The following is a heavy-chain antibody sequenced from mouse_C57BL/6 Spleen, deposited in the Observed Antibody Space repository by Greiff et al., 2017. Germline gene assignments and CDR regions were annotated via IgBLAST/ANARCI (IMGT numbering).Heavy chain of an antibody. Sequence: EVKLQESVAELVRPGASVKLSCTASGFNIKNTYMHWVKQRPEQGLEWIGRIDPANGNTKYAPKFQGKATITADTSSNTAYLQLSSLTSEDTAIYYCARSEIYYGNPFDYWGQGTTLTVSS. CDR3: ARSEIYYGNPFDY. D-gene: IGHD2-1*01. CDR1: GFNIKNTY. CDR2: IDPANGNT. J-gene: IGHJ2*01. V-gene: IGHV14-3*01.